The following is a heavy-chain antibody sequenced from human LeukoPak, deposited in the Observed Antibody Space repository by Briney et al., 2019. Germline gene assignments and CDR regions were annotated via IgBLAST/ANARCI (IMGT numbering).Heavy chain of an antibody. Sequence: SETLSLTCTVSGGSVSSGSYYWSWIRQPPGKGLEWIGYIYYSGSTNYNPSLKSRVTISVDTSKNQFSLKLSSVTAADTAVYYCARLDYYDSSGFDYWGQGTLVTVSS. V-gene: IGHV4-61*01. CDR2: IYYSGST. CDR1: GGSVSSGSYY. J-gene: IGHJ4*02. D-gene: IGHD3-22*01. CDR3: ARLDYYDSSGFDY.